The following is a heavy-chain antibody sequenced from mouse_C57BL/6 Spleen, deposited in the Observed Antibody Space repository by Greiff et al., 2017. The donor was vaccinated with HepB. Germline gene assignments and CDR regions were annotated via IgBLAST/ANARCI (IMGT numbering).Heavy chain of an antibody. D-gene: IGHD3-2*02. CDR1: GYTFTSYW. V-gene: IGHV1-64*01. Sequence: VQLQQSGAELVKPGASVKLSCKASGYTFTSYWMHWVKQRPGQGLEWIGMIHPNSGSTNYNEKFKSKATLTVDKSSSTAYMQLSSLTSEDSAVYYCARSSDSSGFDYWGQGTTLTVSS. CDR2: IHPNSGST. J-gene: IGHJ2*01. CDR3: ARSSDSSGFDY.